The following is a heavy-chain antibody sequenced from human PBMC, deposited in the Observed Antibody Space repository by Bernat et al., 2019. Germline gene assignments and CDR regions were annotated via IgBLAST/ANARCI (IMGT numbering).Heavy chain of an antibody. J-gene: IGHJ4*02. Sequence: EVQLVDSGGGLVQPGGSLRLSCAACGFTFSSFWMSWVRQTPGKGLEWVTNIKPDGSEGYSLDSVRGRFTISRDNAKNSLYLQMNSLRAEDTAVYYCAKGQTPIVVVPAANDYWGQGTLVTVSS. CDR3: AKGQTPIVVVPAANDY. CDR1: GFTFSSFW. D-gene: IGHD2-2*01. V-gene: IGHV3-7*03. CDR2: IKPDGSEG.